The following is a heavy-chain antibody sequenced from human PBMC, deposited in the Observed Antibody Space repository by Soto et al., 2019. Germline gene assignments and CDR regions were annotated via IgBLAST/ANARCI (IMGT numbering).Heavy chain of an antibody. CDR2: IWYDGSNK. J-gene: IGHJ4*02. V-gene: IGHV3-33*01. CDR3: ARGQVATLFDY. D-gene: IGHD5-12*01. CDR1: GFTFSSYG. Sequence: GGSLRLSCAASGFTFSSYGMHWVRQAPGKGLEWVAVIWYDGSNKYYADSVKGRFTISRDNSKNTLYLQMNSLRAEDTAVYYCARGQVATLFDYWGQGTLVTVSS.